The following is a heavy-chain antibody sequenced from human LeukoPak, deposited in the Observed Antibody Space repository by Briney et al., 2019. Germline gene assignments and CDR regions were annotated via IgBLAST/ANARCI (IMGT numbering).Heavy chain of an antibody. V-gene: IGHV3-48*01. Sequence: GRSLRLSCAASGFSCSGYSMNWLPHAPGKGREGVTYIAYTDTIHYAHSVRGRFALSRDNAKNSLYLQFNSLRVEDTAVYYCPRDPHSLDYWGQGTRVTVSS. CDR1: GFSCSGYS. CDR2: IAYTDTI. CDR3: PRDPHSLDY. J-gene: IGHJ4*02.